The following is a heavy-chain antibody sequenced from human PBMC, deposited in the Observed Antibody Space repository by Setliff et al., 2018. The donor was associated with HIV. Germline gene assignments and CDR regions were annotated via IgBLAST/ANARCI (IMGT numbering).Heavy chain of an antibody. CDR2: IYSSGST. CDR3: ATSAESGFGIHWGVFNI. CDR1: DGSTSTSGYY. D-gene: IGHD3-10*01. Sequence: SETLSLTCTVSDGSTSTSGYYWGWIRQPPGKGREWIGSIYSSGSTYYNPSLKSRVTISVDTSKNQFSLKLKSVTAADTAVYYCATSAESGFGIHWGVFNIWGQGTRVTVSS. V-gene: IGHV4-39*01. J-gene: IGHJ3*02.